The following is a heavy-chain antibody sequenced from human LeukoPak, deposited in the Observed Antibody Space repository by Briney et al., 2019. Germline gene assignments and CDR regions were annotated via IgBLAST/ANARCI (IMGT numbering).Heavy chain of an antibody. CDR2: MNPNSGNT. J-gene: IGHJ6*02. V-gene: IGHV1-8*02. CDR1: GYTFTSYG. CDR3: ARDVLRYYYYYGMDV. D-gene: IGHD3-9*01. Sequence: GASVKVSCKASGYTFTSYGISWVRQAPGQGLEWMGWMNPNSGNTGYAQKFQGRVTMTRNTSISTAYMELSSLRSEDTAVYYCARDVLRYYYYYGMDVWGQGTTVTVSS.